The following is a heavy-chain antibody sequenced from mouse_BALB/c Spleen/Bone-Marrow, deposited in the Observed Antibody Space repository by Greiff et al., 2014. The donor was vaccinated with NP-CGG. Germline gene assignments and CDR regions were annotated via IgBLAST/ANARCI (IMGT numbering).Heavy chain of an antibody. CDR3: AGGKDCYGSSDAMDY. Sequence: VQVVESGPGLVAPSQSLSITCNVSGFSLTNYGVHWVRQPPGKGLEWLGVIWAGGRTNYNSALMSRLSISKDNSKSQVFLKMNSLQTDDTAMYYCAGGKDCYGSSDAMDYWGQGTSVTVSS. J-gene: IGHJ4*01. D-gene: IGHD1-1*01. V-gene: IGHV2-9*02. CDR1: GFSLTNYG. CDR2: IWAGGRT.